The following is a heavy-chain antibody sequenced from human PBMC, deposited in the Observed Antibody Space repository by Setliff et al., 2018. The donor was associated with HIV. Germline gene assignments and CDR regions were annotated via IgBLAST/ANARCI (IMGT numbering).Heavy chain of an antibody. V-gene: IGHV3-21*01. J-gene: IGHJ3*02. CDR3: ARDRPRGGGSLDAFDI. CDR1: GFTFSSYS. D-gene: IGHD1-26*01. CDR2: ISSSSSSYI. Sequence: GGSLRLSCAASGFTFSSYSMNWVRQAPGKGLEWVSSISSSSSSYIYYADSVKGRFTISRDNAKNSLYLQMNSLRAEDTAVYYCARDRPRGGGSLDAFDIWGQGTMVT.